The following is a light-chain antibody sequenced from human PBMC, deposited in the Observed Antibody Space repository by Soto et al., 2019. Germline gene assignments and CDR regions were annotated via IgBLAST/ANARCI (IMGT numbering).Light chain of an antibody. V-gene: IGKV3-15*01. CDR3: QQYNSWPRT. CDR2: GAS. Sequence: EIVMTQSPATLAVSPGERATLSCRASQNVNSNLAWYQQKPGQAPRLLINGASTRVTGIPARFCGSESGTEFTLTISSLQSEDFSVYYCQQYNSWPRTFGKGTKVDIK. J-gene: IGKJ1*01. CDR1: QNVNSN.